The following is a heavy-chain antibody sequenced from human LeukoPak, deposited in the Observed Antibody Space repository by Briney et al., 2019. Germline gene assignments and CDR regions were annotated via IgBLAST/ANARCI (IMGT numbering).Heavy chain of an antibody. D-gene: IGHD2-2*02. Sequence: ASVKVSCKASGYTFTGYYMHWVRQAPGQGLEWMGWMNPNSGNTGYAQKFQGRVTMTRNTSISTAYMELSSLRSEDTAVYYCARFGYCSSTSCYTTPYYYGMDVWGQGTTVTVSS. V-gene: IGHV1-8*02. CDR1: GYTFTGYY. CDR2: MNPNSGNT. J-gene: IGHJ6*02. CDR3: ARFGYCSSTSCYTTPYYYGMDV.